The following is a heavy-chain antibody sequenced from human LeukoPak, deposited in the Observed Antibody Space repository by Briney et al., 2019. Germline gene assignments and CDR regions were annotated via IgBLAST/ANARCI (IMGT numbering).Heavy chain of an antibody. D-gene: IGHD3-10*01. CDR1: GFTFRSFA. J-gene: IGHJ3*02. V-gene: IGHV3-30-3*01. CDR2: TSYDGSNK. Sequence: GGSLRLSCAASGFTFRSFAMHWVRQAPGKGLEWVAVTSYDGSNKYYADSVKGRFTISRDNSKNTLHVQMNSLRAEDTAVYYCARVATMVRVPLDALDIWGQGTMVSVSS. CDR3: ARVATMVRVPLDALDI.